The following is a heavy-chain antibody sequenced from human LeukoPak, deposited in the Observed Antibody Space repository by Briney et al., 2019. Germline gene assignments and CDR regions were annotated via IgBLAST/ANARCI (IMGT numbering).Heavy chain of an antibody. V-gene: IGHV3-30*02. CDR3: ANSEIQQIDY. Sequence: GGSLRLSCAASGSTFSSYGMHWVRQAPGKGLEWVAFIRYDGSNKYYADSEKGRFTISRDNSKNTLYLQMNSLRAEDTAVYYCANSEIQQIDYWGQGTLVTVSS. CDR2: IRYDGSNK. D-gene: IGHD1-14*01. CDR1: GSTFSSYG. J-gene: IGHJ4*02.